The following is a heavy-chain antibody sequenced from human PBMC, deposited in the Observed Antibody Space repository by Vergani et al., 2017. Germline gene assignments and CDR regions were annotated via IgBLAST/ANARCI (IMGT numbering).Heavy chain of an antibody. CDR3: AKNLHDSYYYYYMDV. V-gene: IGHV3-73*02. D-gene: IGHD3-9*01. CDR2: IRSKANSYAT. CDR1: GFTFSGSA. J-gene: IGHJ6*03. Sequence: EVQLVESGGALVQPGGSLKLSCAASGFTFSGSAMHWVRQASGKGLEWVGRIRSKANSYATTYAASVTGRFTISRDDSKNTAYLQMNSLRAEDTALYYCAKNLHDSYYYYYMDVWGKGTTVTVSS.